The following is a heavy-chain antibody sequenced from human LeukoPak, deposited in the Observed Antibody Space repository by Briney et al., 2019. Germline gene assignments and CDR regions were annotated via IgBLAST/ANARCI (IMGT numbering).Heavy chain of an antibody. Sequence: GGSLRLSCATSGFTFSSYAMSWVRQAPGKGLEWVSAISGCGGSTYYADSVKGRFTISRDNSKNTLYLQMNSLRAEDTAVYYCAKSIAAAGTGYYYYGMDVWGQGTTVTVSS. CDR3: AKSIAAAGTGYYYYGMDV. J-gene: IGHJ6*02. CDR1: GFTFSSYA. D-gene: IGHD6-13*01. CDR2: ISGCGGST. V-gene: IGHV3-23*01.